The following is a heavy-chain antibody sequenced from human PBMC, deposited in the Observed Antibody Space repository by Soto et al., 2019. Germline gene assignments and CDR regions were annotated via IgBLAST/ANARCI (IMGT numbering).Heavy chain of an antibody. D-gene: IGHD1-20*01. V-gene: IGHV3-23*01. J-gene: IGHJ3*02. CDR3: AKARGYGYIWNDAPSDAFDI. Sequence: GGSLRLSCAASGFTFSSYAMSWVRQAPGKGLEWVSAISGSGCSTYYADSVKGRFTISRDNSKNTLYLQMNSLRAEDSAVYYCAKARGYGYIWNDAPSDAFDIWGQGTMVTVSS. CDR1: GFTFSSYA. CDR2: ISGSGCST.